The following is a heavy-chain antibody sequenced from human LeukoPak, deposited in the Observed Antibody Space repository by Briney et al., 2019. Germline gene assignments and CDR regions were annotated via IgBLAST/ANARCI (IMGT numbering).Heavy chain of an antibody. CDR3: SRGDCSCGSCYSGAFDI. CDR2: IYYSGST. CDR1: GGSISSYY. Sequence: SETLSLTCTVSGGSISSYYWSWIRQPPGKGLEWIGYIYYSGSTNYNPSLKGRVTISVDTSKNQFSLKLSSVTAADTAVYYCSRGDCSCGSCYSGAFDIWGQGTMVTVSS. J-gene: IGHJ3*02. D-gene: IGHD2-15*01. V-gene: IGHV4-59*01.